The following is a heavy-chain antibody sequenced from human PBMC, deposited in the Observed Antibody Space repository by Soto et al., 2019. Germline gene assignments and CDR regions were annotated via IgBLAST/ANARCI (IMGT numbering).Heavy chain of an antibody. CDR2: ISYSGYP. J-gene: IGHJ4*02. Sequence: PSETLSLTCTVSGASISNYYWSWIRQPPGKELEWIGHISYSGYPDYNPSLNGRVTISADTSNNQFSLKLTSVTAADTAVYYCARILSSGWYYFDYWGQGTLVTVSS. V-gene: IGHV4-59*08. D-gene: IGHD6-19*01. CDR1: GASISNYY. CDR3: ARILSSGWYYFDY.